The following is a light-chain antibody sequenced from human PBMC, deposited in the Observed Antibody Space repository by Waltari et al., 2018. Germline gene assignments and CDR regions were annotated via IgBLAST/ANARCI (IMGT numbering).Light chain of an antibody. J-gene: IGLJ1*01. Sequence: SSELTQDPAVSVALGQTVRFTCQGDSLRIYYASWYQQKPGQASIRVLYGKSNRPSGIPDRFSGSSSGNTASLTIAGAQAEDEADYYCHSRDSIGDHYVFGTGTKVTVL. CDR3: HSRDSIGDHYV. CDR2: GKS. CDR1: SLRIYY. V-gene: IGLV3-19*01.